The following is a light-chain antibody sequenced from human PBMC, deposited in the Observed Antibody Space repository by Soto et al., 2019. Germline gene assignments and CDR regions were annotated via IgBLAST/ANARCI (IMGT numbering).Light chain of an antibody. V-gene: IGLV2-14*01. CDR3: TSYTTSSTVV. Sequence: QPVLTQPASVSGAPGQSITISCTGTSSDVGGYKYVSWYQQHPGKAPKLMIYEVSNRPSGVSNRFSGSKSGNTASLTISGLQAEDEAYYHCTSYTTSSTVVFGGGTQLTVL. CDR2: EVS. CDR1: SSDVGGYKY. J-gene: IGLJ2*01.